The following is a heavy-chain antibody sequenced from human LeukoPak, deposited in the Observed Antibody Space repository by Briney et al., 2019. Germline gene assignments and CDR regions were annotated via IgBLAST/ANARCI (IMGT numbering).Heavy chain of an antibody. D-gene: IGHD2/OR15-2a*01. CDR2: ISGSGTGT. CDR3: AKEDHLLGDAFDI. V-gene: IGHV3-23*01. CDR1: GFTFNSYS. Sequence: PGGSLRLSCAASGFTFNSYSMNWVRQAPGKGLEWVSGISGSGTGTYYADSVKGRFTISRDNSKNTLYLQMNSLRAEDTAVYYCAKEDHLLGDAFDIWGQGTMVTVSS. J-gene: IGHJ3*02.